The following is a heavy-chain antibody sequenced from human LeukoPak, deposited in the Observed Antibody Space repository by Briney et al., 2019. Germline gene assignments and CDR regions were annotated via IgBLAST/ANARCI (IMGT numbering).Heavy chain of an antibody. J-gene: IGHJ6*02. CDR3: ARDWPSNYYPRDV. D-gene: IGHD6-6*01. V-gene: IGHV3-21*01. CDR2: ITSSTDYI. Sequence: GGSLRLSCAASGFTFSSYSMNWVRQAPGKGLEWVSSITSSTDYIYYAVSVKGRFTISRDNTKNSGYLQMNSLRAEDTAVYYCARDWPSNYYPRDVWGHGTTVTVSS. CDR1: GFTFSSYS.